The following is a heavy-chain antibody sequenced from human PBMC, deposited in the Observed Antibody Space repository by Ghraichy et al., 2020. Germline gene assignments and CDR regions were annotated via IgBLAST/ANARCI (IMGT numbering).Heavy chain of an antibody. CDR1: TFLFSSYW. V-gene: IGHV3-7*01. Sequence: GGSLRLSCGASTFLFSSYWMTWVRQAPGKGLEWVASIKNDGSETFYVESVKGRFTISRDNAESSLYLQMNSLRVEDTALYYCARGQGYDILTGDHKGSYYYIDVWGKGAAVTVSS. CDR3: ARGQGYDILTGDHKGSYYYIDV. CDR2: IKNDGSET. D-gene: IGHD3-9*01. J-gene: IGHJ6*03.